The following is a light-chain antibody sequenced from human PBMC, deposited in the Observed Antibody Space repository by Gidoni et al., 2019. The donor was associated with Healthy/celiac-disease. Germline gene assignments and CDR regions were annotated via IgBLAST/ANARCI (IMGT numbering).Light chain of an antibody. Sequence: EIVLTQSPGTLSLSPGERATLSCRASQSVSSSYLAWYQQKPVQAPRLLIYGASSRATGIPDRFSGSGSGTDFTLTISRLEPEDVAVYYCQQYGSSPPNTFGQGTKLEIK. CDR1: QSVSSSY. CDR3: QQYGSSPPNT. V-gene: IGKV3-20*01. J-gene: IGKJ2*01. CDR2: GAS.